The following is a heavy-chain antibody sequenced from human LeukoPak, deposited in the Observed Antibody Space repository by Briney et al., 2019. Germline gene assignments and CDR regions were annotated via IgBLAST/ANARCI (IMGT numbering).Heavy chain of an antibody. CDR3: ARLVGSYSSSPNDY. CDR1: GYTFTGYY. Sequence: ASVKVSCKASGYTFTGYYMHWVRQAPGQGLEWMGWINPNSGGTNYAQKFQGRVTMTRDTSISTAYMELSRLRSDDTAVYYCARLVGSYSSSPNDYWGQGTLVTVSS. J-gene: IGHJ4*02. D-gene: IGHD6-13*01. V-gene: IGHV1-2*02. CDR2: INPNSGGT.